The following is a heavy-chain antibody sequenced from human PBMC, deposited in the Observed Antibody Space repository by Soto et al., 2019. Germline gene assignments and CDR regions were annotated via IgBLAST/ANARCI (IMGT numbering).Heavy chain of an antibody. D-gene: IGHD2-8*01. Sequence: QVQLQESGPGLVKPSETLSLTCTVSGGSISSYYWSWIRQPPGKGLEWIGYIYYSGSTNYNPSLNSRVTISVDTSKNQFSLKLSSVTAADTAVYYCARSKLGYCTNGVCYALDYWGQGTLVTVSS. CDR3: ARSKLGYCTNGVCYALDY. J-gene: IGHJ4*02. CDR1: GGSISSYY. CDR2: IYYSGST. V-gene: IGHV4-59*08.